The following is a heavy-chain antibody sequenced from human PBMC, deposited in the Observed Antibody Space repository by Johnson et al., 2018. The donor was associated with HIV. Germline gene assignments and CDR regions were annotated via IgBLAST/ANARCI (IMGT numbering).Heavy chain of an antibody. CDR1: GFTFSSYA. D-gene: IGHD1-1*01. J-gene: IGHJ3*02. CDR2: ISYDGSNK. CDR3: VKGTFAAFDI. Sequence: QVQLVESGGGVVQPGRSLRLSCAASGFTFSSYAMHWVRQAPGKGLEWVAVISYDGSNKYYADSVKGRFTISRDNSKNTLYLQMNSLRAEDTAVYYCVKGTFAAFDIWGQGTMVTVSS. V-gene: IGHV3-30*04.